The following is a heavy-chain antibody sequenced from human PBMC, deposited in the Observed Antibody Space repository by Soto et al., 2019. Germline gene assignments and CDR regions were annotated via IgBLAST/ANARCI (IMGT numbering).Heavy chain of an antibody. CDR3: AREPIYCSGGSCYPSGAFDI. D-gene: IGHD2-15*01. V-gene: IGHV3-7*01. Sequence: GGSLRLSCAASGFTFSSYWMSWVRQAPGKGLEWVANIKQDGSEKYYVDSVKGRFTISRDNAKNSLYLQMNSLRAEDTAVYYCAREPIYCSGGSCYPSGAFDIWGQGTMVTVSS. CDR1: GFTFSSYW. J-gene: IGHJ3*02. CDR2: IKQDGSEK.